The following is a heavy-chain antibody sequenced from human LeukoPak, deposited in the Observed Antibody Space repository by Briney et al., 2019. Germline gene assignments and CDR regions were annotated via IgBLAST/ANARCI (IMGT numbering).Heavy chain of an antibody. CDR1: GGSLSNGGYS. D-gene: IGHD4-17*01. CDR3: ARAPATNGDYSADY. CDR2: IYYSGST. Sequence: SQTLSLTCAVSGGSLSNGGYSWSWIRQPPGKGLEWIGYIYYSGSTYYNPSLKSRVTISVDRSKNQFSLKLSSVTAADTAVYYCARAPATNGDYSADYWGQGTLVTVSS. J-gene: IGHJ4*02. V-gene: IGHV4-30-2*01.